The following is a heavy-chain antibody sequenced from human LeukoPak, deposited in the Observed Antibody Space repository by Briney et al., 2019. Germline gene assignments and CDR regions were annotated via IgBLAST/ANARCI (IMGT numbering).Heavy chain of an antibody. CDR1: GYSISSGYY. J-gene: IGHJ5*02. D-gene: IGHD3-3*02. Sequence: SETLSLTCAVSGYSISSGYYWGWIRQPPGKGLEWIGSIYHSGSTYYNPSLKSRVTISVDTSKNHFSLKLSSVTAADTAVYYCARLKNYAFSPWGQGILVTVSS. CDR2: IYHSGST. CDR3: ARLKNYAFSP. V-gene: IGHV4-38-2*01.